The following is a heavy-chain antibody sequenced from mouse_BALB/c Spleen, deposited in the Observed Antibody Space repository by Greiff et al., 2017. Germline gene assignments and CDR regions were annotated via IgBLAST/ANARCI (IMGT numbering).Heavy chain of an antibody. CDR3: ARQYGNYVGYYAMDY. CDR1: GFTFSSFG. D-gene: IGHD2-10*02. Sequence: DVKLVESGGGLVQPGGSRKLSCAASGFTFSSFGMHWVRQAPEKGLEWVAYISSGSSTIYYADTVKGRFTISRDNPKNTLFLQMTSLRSEDTAMYYCARQYGNYVGYYAMDYWGQGTSVTVSS. V-gene: IGHV5-17*02. CDR2: ISSGSSTI. J-gene: IGHJ4*01.